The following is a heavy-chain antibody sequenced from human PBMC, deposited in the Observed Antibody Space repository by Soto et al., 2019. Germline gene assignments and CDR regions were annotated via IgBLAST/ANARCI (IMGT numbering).Heavy chain of an antibody. J-gene: IGHJ6*02. CDR3: ARSQGGSSSLDIYYYYYYGMDV. Sequence: QVQLVQSGAEVKKPGSSVKVSCKAPGGTFSTYAISWVRQAPGQGLEWMGGVIPIFGTPKYVQKFQGRVTITADESRSTGYMELRSLRSEDTAVYYCARSQGGSSSLDIYYYYYYGMDVWGQGTTVTVSS. V-gene: IGHV1-69*01. D-gene: IGHD2-15*01. CDR1: GGTFSTYA. CDR2: VIPIFGTP.